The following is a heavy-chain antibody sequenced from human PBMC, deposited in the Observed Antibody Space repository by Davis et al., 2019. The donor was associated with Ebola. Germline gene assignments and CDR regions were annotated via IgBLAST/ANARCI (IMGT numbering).Heavy chain of an antibody. Sequence: SETLSLTCAVYGGSFSGYYWSWIRQPPGKGLEWIGEINHSGSTNYNPSLKSRVTISVDTSKNQFSLKLSSVTAADTAVYYCARLSSTWSSLYGMDVWGQGTTVTVSS. V-gene: IGHV4-34*01. D-gene: IGHD6-13*01. J-gene: IGHJ6*02. CDR1: GGSFSGYY. CDR2: INHSGST. CDR3: ARLSSTWSSLYGMDV.